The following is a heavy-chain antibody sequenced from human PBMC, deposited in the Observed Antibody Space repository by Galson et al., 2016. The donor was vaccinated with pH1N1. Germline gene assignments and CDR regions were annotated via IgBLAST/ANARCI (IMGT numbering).Heavy chain of an antibody. CDR1: GFSLNTSGMC. J-gene: IGHJ4*02. CDR3: ARALYGDFGGYFDN. Sequence: PALVKPTQTLTLTCTFSGFSLNTSGMCVSWIRQPPGKALEWLALIDWDDDKYYSTSLKTRLTISKDTSKNQVVLTMTNMDPVDTATYYCARALYGDFGGYFDNWGQGTLVTVSS. CDR2: IDWDDDK. V-gene: IGHV2-70*01. D-gene: IGHD4-17*01.